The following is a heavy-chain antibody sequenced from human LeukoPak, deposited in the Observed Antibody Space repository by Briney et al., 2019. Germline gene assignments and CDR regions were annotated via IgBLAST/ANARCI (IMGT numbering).Heavy chain of an antibody. D-gene: IGHD1-26*01. CDR3: SRDEGAKIAFAI. CDR2: IIPIFGTA. J-gene: IGHJ3*02. V-gene: IGHV1-69*06. Sequence: SVKVSCKASGGTFSSYAISWVRQAPGQGLEWMGGIIPIFGTANYAQKFQGRVTINADKSTSTAYMELSSLRPEDTAVDYCSRDEGAKIAFAIWGQGTMVSVSS. CDR1: GGTFSSYA.